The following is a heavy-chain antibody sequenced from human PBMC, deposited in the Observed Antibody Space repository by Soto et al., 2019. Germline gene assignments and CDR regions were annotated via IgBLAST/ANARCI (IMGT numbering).Heavy chain of an antibody. D-gene: IGHD5-18*01. V-gene: IGHV4-30-2*01. J-gene: IGHJ3*02. CDR1: GGSISSGGYS. Sequence: QLQLQESGSGLVKPSQTPSLTCAVSGGSISSGGYSWSWIRQPPGKGLEWIGYIYHSGSTYYNPSLKRRVTISVDRSKNQFSLKLSSVTAADTAVYYCAGGYSYGFGAFDIWGQGTMVTVSS. CDR2: IYHSGST. CDR3: AGGYSYGFGAFDI.